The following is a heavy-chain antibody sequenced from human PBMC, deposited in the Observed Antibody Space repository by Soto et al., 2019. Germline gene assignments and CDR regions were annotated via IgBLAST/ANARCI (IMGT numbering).Heavy chain of an antibody. J-gene: IGHJ4*02. Sequence: RLSLACTVSVGSIGRGDYEWGWIREPPGKGLEWIGYIYYSGSTYYNPSLKSRVTISVDTSKNQFSLKLSSVTAADTAVYYCARLPVVVTANNYFDYWGQGTLVTVSS. D-gene: IGHD2-21*02. CDR3: ARLPVVVTANNYFDY. CDR2: IYYSGST. V-gene: IGHV4-30-4*01. CDR1: VGSIGRGDYE.